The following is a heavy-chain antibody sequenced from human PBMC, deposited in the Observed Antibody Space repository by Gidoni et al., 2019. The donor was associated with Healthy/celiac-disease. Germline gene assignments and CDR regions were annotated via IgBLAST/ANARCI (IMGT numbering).Heavy chain of an antibody. CDR3: ARERRDGYKNYYYYGMDV. CDR1: GFTVSSNY. J-gene: IGHJ6*02. CDR2: IYSGGST. V-gene: IGHV3-53*01. Sequence: EVQLVESGGGLIQPGGSLRLSCSASGFTVSSNYRSWVRQAPGKGLEWVSVIYSGGSTYYADSVKGRFTISRDNSKNTLYLQMNSLRAEDTAVYYCARERRDGYKNYYYYGMDVWGQGTTVTVSS. D-gene: IGHD5-12*01.